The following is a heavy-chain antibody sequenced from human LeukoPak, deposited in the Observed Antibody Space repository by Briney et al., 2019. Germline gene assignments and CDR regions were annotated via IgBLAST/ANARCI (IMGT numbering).Heavy chain of an antibody. J-gene: IGHJ4*02. V-gene: IGHV4-4*07. CDR3: ARGSEVAVPTA. CDR2: IYASGST. Sequence: SESLSLTCTVSGGSISGYYWSWIRQPAGKGLEWIGRIYASGSTNYNPSLKSRVTMSVDTSKNQFSLKLSSVTAADTAVYYCARGSEVAVPTAWGQGTLVTVSS. D-gene: IGHD2-2*01. CDR1: GGSISGYY.